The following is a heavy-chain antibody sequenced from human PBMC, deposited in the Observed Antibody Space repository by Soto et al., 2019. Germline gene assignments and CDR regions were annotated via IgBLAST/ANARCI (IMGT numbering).Heavy chain of an antibody. J-gene: IGHJ5*02. V-gene: IGHV1-69*12. Sequence: QVQLVQSGAEVKKPGSSVKVSCKASGGTFSSYAISWVRQAPGQGLEWMGGIIPIFGTANYAQKFQGRVTITADESTSTAYLELSRLRSEDTAVYYCARVTADIVLVPAAKGDWFDPGGQGTLVTVSS. CDR3: ARVTADIVLVPAAKGDWFDP. D-gene: IGHD2-2*01. CDR2: IIPIFGTA. CDR1: GGTFSSYA.